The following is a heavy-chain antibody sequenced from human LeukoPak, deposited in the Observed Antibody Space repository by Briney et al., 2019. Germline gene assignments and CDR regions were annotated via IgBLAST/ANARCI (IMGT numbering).Heavy chain of an antibody. J-gene: IGHJ3*02. V-gene: IGHV3-48*01. D-gene: IGHD3-3*01. CDR2: ISSSSTI. CDR3: ARDDSSIRFLEWFPSADAFDI. Sequence: GGSLRLSCAASGFTFSSYSMNWVRQAPGKGLEWVSYISSSSTIYYADSVKGRFTISRDNSKNTLYLQMNSLRAEDTAVYYCARDDSSIRFLEWFPSADAFDIWGQGTMVTVSS. CDR1: GFTFSSYS.